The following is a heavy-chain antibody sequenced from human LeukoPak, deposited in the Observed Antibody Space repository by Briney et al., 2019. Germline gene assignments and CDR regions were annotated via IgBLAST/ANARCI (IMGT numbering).Heavy chain of an antibody. CDR3: GRGLSSGWYSY. V-gene: IGHV1-3*01. J-gene: IGHJ4*02. CDR2: INAVNGNT. D-gene: IGHD6-19*01. Sequence: VASVKVSCKASGYTFTSYAMHWVRQAPGQRLEWMGWINAVNGNTKYSQKFQGRVTITRDTSASTAYMELSSLRSEDTAVYYCGRGLSSGWYSYWGQGTLVTVSS. CDR1: GYTFTSYA.